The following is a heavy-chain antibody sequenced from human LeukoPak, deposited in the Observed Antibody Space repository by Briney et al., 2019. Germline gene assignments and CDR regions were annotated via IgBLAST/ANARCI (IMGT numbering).Heavy chain of an antibody. CDR3: ARGPHDSSGYYLTL. V-gene: IGHV3-7*01. D-gene: IGHD3-22*01. J-gene: IGHJ2*01. Sequence: GGSLRLSCAASGFTFSNYWMSWVRQAPGKGLEWVANIKQDGSEKYYAESVKGRFTISRDNAKNSLYLQMNSLRAEDTAMYYCARGPHDSSGYYLTLWGRGTPVTVSS. CDR1: GFTFSNYW. CDR2: IKQDGSEK.